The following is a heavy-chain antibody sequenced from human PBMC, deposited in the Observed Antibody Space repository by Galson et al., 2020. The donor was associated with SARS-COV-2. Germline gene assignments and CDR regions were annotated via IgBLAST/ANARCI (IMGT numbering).Heavy chain of an antibody. CDR2: ISTSSSYT. J-gene: IGHJ6*02. V-gene: IGHV3-21*01. CDR1: GFPFSTSS. CDR3: ARDEGIRGYNYGRLYYGMDV. Sequence: NSGGSLRLSCAASGFPFSTSSMNWVRLAPGKGLEWVSSISTSSSYTYYVASVKGRFSISRDNPRNSLYLQMNSLRAEDTAVYYCARDEGIRGYNYGRLYYGMDVWGQGTTVTVSS. D-gene: IGHD5-18*01.